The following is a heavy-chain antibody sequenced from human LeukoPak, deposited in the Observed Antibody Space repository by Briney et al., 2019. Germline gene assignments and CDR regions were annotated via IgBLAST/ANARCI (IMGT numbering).Heavy chain of an antibody. CDR2: IIPIFGTA. D-gene: IGHD5-18*01. CDR3: ARGGRIFDSYGYPYYFDY. J-gene: IGHJ4*02. CDR1: GGTFSNYT. Sequence: SVKVSCKASGGTFSNYTISWVRQAPGQGLEWMGGIIPIFGTANYAQKFQGRVTITTDESTSIVYMEVSSLRAEDTAVYYCARGGRIFDSYGYPYYFDYWGQGTLVTVSS. V-gene: IGHV1-69*05.